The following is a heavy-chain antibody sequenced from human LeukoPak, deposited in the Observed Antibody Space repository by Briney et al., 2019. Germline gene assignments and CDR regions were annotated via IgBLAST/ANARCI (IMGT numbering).Heavy chain of an antibody. J-gene: IGHJ6*03. Sequence: ASVKVSCKASGYTFTVYYMHWVRQAPGQGLELMGCINPNSGGTNYAQKFQGRVTMTRDTSISTAYMELSSLRSEDTAVYYCARGVVTAILHYYYYMDVWGKGTTVTISS. CDR1: GYTFTVYY. V-gene: IGHV1-2*02. CDR2: INPNSGGT. CDR3: ARGVVTAILHYYYYMDV. D-gene: IGHD2-21*02.